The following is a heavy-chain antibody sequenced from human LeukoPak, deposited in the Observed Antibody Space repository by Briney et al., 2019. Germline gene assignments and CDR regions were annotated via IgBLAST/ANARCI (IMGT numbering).Heavy chain of an antibody. J-gene: IGHJ4*02. Sequence: GGSLRLSCVASGFTFSSYGMSWVRQAPGKGLEWVSSISTSDGTTYFADSVKGRFTISRDNSKNTLYLQMNRLRAEDTAVYFCAKARYSSLYYFDYWGQGTLVPVSS. CDR3: AKARYSSLYYFDY. D-gene: IGHD6-13*01. CDR1: GFTFSSYG. CDR2: ISTSDGTT. V-gene: IGHV3-23*01.